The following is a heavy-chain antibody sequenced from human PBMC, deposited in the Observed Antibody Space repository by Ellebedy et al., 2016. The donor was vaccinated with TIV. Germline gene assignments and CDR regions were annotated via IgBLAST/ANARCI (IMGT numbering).Heavy chain of an antibody. Sequence: SVKVSXXASGGTFSSYAISWVRQAPGQGLEWMGGIIPIFGTANYAQKFQGRVTITADESTSTAYMELSSLRSEDTAVYYCARLGFRVLFDYWGQGTLVTVSS. CDR2: IIPIFGTA. CDR3: ARLGFRVLFDY. V-gene: IGHV1-69*13. CDR1: GGTFSSYA. D-gene: IGHD3-10*01. J-gene: IGHJ4*02.